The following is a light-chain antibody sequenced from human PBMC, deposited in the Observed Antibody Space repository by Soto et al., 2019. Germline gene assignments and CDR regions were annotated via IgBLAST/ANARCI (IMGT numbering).Light chain of an antibody. CDR1: QSISSW. CDR3: QQYNNWPRT. CDR2: EAS. J-gene: IGKJ1*01. Sequence: DIQMTQSPSTLSASVGDRVTITCRASQSISSWLAWYQQTPGKAPKLLIYEASSLESGVPSRFSGSGSGTEFTRTISSLQSEDFEVYYCQQYNNWPRTFGQGTKV. V-gene: IGKV1-5*03.